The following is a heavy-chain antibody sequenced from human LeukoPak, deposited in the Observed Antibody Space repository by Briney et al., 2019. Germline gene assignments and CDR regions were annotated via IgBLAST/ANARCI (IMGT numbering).Heavy chain of an antibody. Sequence: SETLSLTCTVSGASISSYYWSWIRQPAGKGLEWIGRIYNIGSTNYNPPLKSRVTMSVDRSKNQFSLRLTSVTAADTAVYYCARVSYSDRSGYYCFDYWGQGTLVTVSS. V-gene: IGHV4-4*07. CDR2: IYNIGST. CDR3: ARVSYSDRSGYYCFDY. D-gene: IGHD3-22*01. J-gene: IGHJ4*02. CDR1: GASISSYY.